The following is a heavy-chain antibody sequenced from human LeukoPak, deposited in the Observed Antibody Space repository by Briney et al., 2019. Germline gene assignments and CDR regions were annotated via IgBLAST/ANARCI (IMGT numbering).Heavy chain of an antibody. CDR1: GGSMSGYF. CDR2: IYYSGST. CDR3: AMAGGSGTYYVDY. Sequence: SETLSLTCTVSGGSMSGYFWSWIRQPPGKGLEWIGYIYYSGSTNYSPSLKSRVTISLDTSKNQFSLKLSSVTAADTAVYYCAMAGGSGTYYVDYWGQGTLVTVSS. V-gene: IGHV4-59*01. D-gene: IGHD3-10*01. J-gene: IGHJ4*02.